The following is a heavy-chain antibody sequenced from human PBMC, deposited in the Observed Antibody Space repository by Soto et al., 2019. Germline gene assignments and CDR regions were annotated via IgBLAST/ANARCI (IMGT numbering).Heavy chain of an antibody. Sequence: GESLKISCKGSGYSFAGYWITWVRQKPGKGLEWMGRIDPSDSQTYYSPSFRGHVTISATKSITTVFLQWSSLRASDTALYYCARGMTPPGAPAWYYFDSWGQGTLVTVSS. V-gene: IGHV5-10-1*01. CDR1: GYSFAGYW. CDR3: ARGMTPPGAPAWYYFDS. D-gene: IGHD2-8*02. CDR2: IDPSDSQT. J-gene: IGHJ4*02.